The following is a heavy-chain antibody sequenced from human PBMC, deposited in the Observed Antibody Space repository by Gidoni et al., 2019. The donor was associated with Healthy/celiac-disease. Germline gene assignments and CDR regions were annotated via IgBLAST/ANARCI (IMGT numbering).Heavy chain of an antibody. CDR3: TTAVTARVSSGSYYRY. CDR1: GFTFSNAW. V-gene: IGHV3-15*01. Sequence: EVQLVESGGGLVKPGGSLRLSRAASGFTFSNAWMSWVRQAPGKGLEWVGRIKSKTDGGTTDYAAPVKGRFTISRDDSKNTLYLQMNSLKTEDTAVYYCTTAVTARVSSGSYYRYWGQGTLVTVSS. CDR2: IKSKTDGGTT. J-gene: IGHJ4*02. D-gene: IGHD3-10*01.